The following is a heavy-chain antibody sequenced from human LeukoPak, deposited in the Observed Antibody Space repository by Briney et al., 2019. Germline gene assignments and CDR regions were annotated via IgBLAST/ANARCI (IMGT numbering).Heavy chain of an antibody. J-gene: IGHJ4*02. Sequence: ASVKVSCKASGYTFTSYYLHWVRQAPGQGLEWMGIINPSAGSTSYAQKFQGRVTLTRDMSTSTVYMEVSSLRSEDTAVYYCARDSSSSQSLSITHWGQGTLVTVSS. CDR2: INPSAGST. V-gene: IGHV1-46*01. D-gene: IGHD6-13*01. CDR1: GYTFTSYY. CDR3: ARDSSSSQSLSITH.